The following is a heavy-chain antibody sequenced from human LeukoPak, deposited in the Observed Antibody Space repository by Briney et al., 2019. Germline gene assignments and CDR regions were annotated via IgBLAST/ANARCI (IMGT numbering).Heavy chain of an antibody. J-gene: IGHJ3*02. CDR3: ARGVPYGYDAFDI. V-gene: IGHV3-49*04. CDR1: GFTFGDYA. CDR2: IRSKAYRETT. Sequence: GGSLRLSCTASGFTFGDYAMSWVRQAPGKGLEWIGFIRSKAYRETTGYAASVKGRFTISRDDSKSIAYLQMNSLRAEDTAVYYCARGVPYGYDAFDIWGQGTMVTVSS. D-gene: IGHD4-17*01.